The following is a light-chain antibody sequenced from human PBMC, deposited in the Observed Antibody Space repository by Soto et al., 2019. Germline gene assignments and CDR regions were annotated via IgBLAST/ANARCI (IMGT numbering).Light chain of an antibody. CDR3: QHLGY. CDR1: QGINNY. CDR2: SAS. V-gene: IGKV1-9*01. J-gene: IGKJ1*01. Sequence: DIQLTQSPSFLSASVGDRVTITCRASQGINNYLAWYQQRPGKAPKLLIHSASTLQFGVPSRFSGSGSGSEFTFTVSSLQAEDIATYDCQHLGYFGQGNKVEIK.